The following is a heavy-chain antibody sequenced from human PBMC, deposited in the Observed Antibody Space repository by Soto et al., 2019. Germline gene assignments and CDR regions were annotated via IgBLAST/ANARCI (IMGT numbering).Heavy chain of an antibody. CDR3: ARRYGSCFDY. V-gene: IGHV4-59*08. CDR1: GGSISSYY. J-gene: IGHJ4*02. Sequence: QVQLQESGPGLVKPSETLSLTCTVSGGSISSYYWSCIRQPPGKGLEWIWYIYYSGSTNYNPSLKSRVTISVHTSKIQFSLKLSSVTAADTAVYYCARRYGSCFDYWGQGTLVTVAS. D-gene: IGHD3-10*01. CDR2: IYYSGST.